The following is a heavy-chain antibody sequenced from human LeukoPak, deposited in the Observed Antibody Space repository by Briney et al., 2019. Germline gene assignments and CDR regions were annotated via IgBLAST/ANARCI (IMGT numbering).Heavy chain of an antibody. CDR1: GDSVSRSDSY. J-gene: IGHJ4*02. CDR2: IYYSGRT. CDR3: ARHKVGINYFDY. D-gene: IGHD2-21*01. V-gene: IGHV4-39*01. Sequence: NPSETLSLTCSVSGDSVSRSDSYWDWIRQPPGKGLEWIGTIYYSGRTYYSPSLKSRVTMSVDPSNNQFSLNLRSVTAADTAVYYCARHKVGINYFDYWGQGTLVTVSS.